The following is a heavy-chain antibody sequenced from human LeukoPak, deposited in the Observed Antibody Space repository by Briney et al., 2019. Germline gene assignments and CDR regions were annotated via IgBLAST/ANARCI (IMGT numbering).Heavy chain of an antibody. J-gene: IGHJ4*02. D-gene: IGHD1-26*01. CDR2: NSAYDGNT. V-gene: IGHV1-18*01. CDR1: GYTFTSFG. CDR3: ARTRPTWEGWGFDY. Sequence: ASVKVSCKASGYTFTSFGITWVRQAPGQGLEWMGWNSAYDGNTNYAQNLQGRVTLTTDTSTRTAYMDLRSLRSDDTAIYYCARTRPTWEGWGFDYWGQGTLVTVSS.